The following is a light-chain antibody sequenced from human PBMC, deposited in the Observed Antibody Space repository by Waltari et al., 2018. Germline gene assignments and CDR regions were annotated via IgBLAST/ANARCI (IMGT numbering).Light chain of an antibody. Sequence: EVVMTQSPATLSVSPGEGATVSCRASQSVRSNVAWYQQTPGQAPRLLIYGAATRAPGIPDRCRGSGSGTEFILTISSLQSEDFAVYYCQQYNNWPPWTFGQGTKVEIK. V-gene: IGKV3-15*01. J-gene: IGKJ1*01. CDR1: QSVRSN. CDR2: GAA. CDR3: QQYNNWPPWT.